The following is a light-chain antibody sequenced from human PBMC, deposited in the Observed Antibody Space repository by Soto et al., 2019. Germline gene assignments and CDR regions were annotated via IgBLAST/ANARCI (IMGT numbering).Light chain of an antibody. V-gene: IGKV1-39*01. Sequence: DIQMTQSPSSLSAFVGDRVTITCRASQSISSHLNWYQQKPGKAPKLLIYAASSLQSGVPPRFSGSGSGTDFSLNISSLQPEDVAPYPCQRSDSTRLTFGGGTKVEI. CDR1: QSISSH. CDR3: QRSDSTRLT. J-gene: IGKJ4*01. CDR2: AAS.